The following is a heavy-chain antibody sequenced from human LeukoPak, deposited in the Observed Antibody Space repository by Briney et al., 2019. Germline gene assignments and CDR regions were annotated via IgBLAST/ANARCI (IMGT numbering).Heavy chain of an antibody. J-gene: IGHJ3*02. V-gene: IGHV4-59*01. CDR2: ISYSGST. Sequence: NPSETLSLTCTISGGSISNYYWTWIRQPPGKGLEWIGFISYSGSTSYNPSLKSRVTISLDTSKNQFSLKLSSVTAADTAVYYCARAYYFDSSGYDDAFDIWAKGQWSPSLQ. D-gene: IGHD3-22*01. CDR1: GGSISNYY. CDR3: ARAYYFDSSGYDDAFDI.